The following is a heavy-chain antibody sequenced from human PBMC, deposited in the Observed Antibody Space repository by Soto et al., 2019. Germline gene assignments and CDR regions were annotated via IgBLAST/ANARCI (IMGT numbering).Heavy chain of an antibody. CDR2: MYYSGST. CDR1: GRSVSNSNYY. Sequence: SETLSLTCTASGRSVSNSNYYWAWIRQPPGKGLEWIGSMYYSGSTYYNPSLKSRVTISVDTSKNQFSLKLSSVTAADTAVYYCARDSSGYPPHWGQGTLVTVS. J-gene: IGHJ4*02. CDR3: ARDSSGYPPH. D-gene: IGHD3-22*01. V-gene: IGHV4-39*02.